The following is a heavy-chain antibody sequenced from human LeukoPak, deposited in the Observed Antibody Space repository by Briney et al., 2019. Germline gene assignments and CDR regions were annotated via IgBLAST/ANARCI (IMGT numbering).Heavy chain of an antibody. CDR2: IKQDGSEK. V-gene: IGHV3-7*01. CDR3: ARGGAPGFYFDY. D-gene: IGHD3-10*01. J-gene: IGHJ4*02. Sequence: GGSLRLSCAASGFMFSTHWMSWVRQVPGKGLEWVANIKQDGSEKYFVDSVRGRFTISRDNAQNSLYLQMNSLRAEDTAIYYCARGGAPGFYFDYWGQGTLVIVSS. CDR1: GFMFSTHW.